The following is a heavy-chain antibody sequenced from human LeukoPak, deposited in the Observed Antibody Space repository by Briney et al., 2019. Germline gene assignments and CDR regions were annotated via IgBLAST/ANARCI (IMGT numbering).Heavy chain of an antibody. J-gene: IGHJ4*02. D-gene: IGHD2-15*01. CDR3: AKEKKSGGRPTDY. CDR1: GFTFSTYA. CDR2: ISDGGDYT. V-gene: IGHV3-23*01. Sequence: GGSLRLSCAASGFTFSTYAMSWVRQAPGKGLEWVSGISDGGDYTYYADSVKGRFTISRDNSKNTLYLQMNSLRADDTAVYHCAKEKKSGGRPTDYWGLGALVTVSS.